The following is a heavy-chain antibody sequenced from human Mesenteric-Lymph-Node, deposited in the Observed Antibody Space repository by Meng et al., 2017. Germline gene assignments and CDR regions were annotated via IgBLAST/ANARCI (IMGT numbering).Heavy chain of an antibody. CDR3: VSTSGSRDWSIVGYYFDF. J-gene: IGHJ4*02. Sequence: SGPTLVKPTQTLTLTCTFSGSSLNTRGVGVGWIRQPPGKALEWLAVVYWDDDKRYSPSLQNRVTITKDTSKNHVVLTMTNMDPVDTATYYCVSTSGSRDWSIVGYYFDFWGQGTLVTVSS. V-gene: IGHV2-5*02. D-gene: IGHD3/OR15-3a*01. CDR2: VYWDDDK. CDR1: GSSLNTRGVG.